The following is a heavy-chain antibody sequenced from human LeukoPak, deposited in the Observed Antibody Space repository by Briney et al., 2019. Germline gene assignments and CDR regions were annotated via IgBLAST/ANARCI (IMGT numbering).Heavy chain of an antibody. CDR3: ARTTDLEMATMGLGY. CDR2: ISSSSSTI. D-gene: IGHD5-24*01. CDR1: GFTFSNYN. Sequence: TGGSLRLSCAASGFTFSNYNMNWVRQAPGKGLEWVSYISSSSSTIYYADSVKGRFTISRDNAKNSLYLQMNSLRAEDTAVYYCARTTDLEMATMGLGYWGQGTLVTVSS. J-gene: IGHJ4*02. V-gene: IGHV3-48*01.